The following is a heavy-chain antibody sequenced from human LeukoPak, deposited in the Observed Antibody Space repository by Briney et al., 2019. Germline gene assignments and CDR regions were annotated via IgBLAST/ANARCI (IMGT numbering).Heavy chain of an antibody. D-gene: IGHD3-10*01. CDR2: INHSGST. V-gene: IGHV4-39*07. CDR1: GGSIISSSYF. CDR3: ARDPSRGITMVRGVPYNWFDP. Sequence: SETLSLTCTVSGGSIISSSYFWGWIRQPPGKGLEWIGEINHSGSTNYNPSLKSRVTISVNTSKNQFSLKLSSVTAADTAVYYCARDPSRGITMVRGVPYNWFDPWGQGTLVTVSS. J-gene: IGHJ5*02.